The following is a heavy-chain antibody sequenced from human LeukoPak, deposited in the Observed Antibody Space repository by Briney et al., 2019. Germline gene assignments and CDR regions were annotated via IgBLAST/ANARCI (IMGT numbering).Heavy chain of an antibody. CDR3: ARDRHYYYDSSGYYWSF. Sequence: SGGSLTLSCAASGFTFSSYWMSWLRQATGKGLEWVANIKQDGSDKYYVDSVKGRFTISRDNAKNSLYLQMNSLSAEDTGVYYCARDRHYYYDSSGYYWSFWGQGALVTVSS. CDR1: GFTFSSYW. V-gene: IGHV3-7*01. CDR2: IKQDGSDK. J-gene: IGHJ4*02. D-gene: IGHD3-22*01.